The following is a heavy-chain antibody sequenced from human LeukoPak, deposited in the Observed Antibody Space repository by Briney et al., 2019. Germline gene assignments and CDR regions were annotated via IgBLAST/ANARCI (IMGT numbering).Heavy chain of an antibody. CDR3: ARGERYGFD. J-gene: IGHJ4*02. D-gene: IGHD3-10*01. Sequence: SVKVSCKASGGTFSSYAISWVRQAPGQGLEWMGRIIPILGIANYAQKFQGRVTITADKSTGTAYMKLSSLRSEDTAVYYCARGERYGFDWGQGTLVTVSS. CDR2: IIPILGIA. V-gene: IGHV1-69*04. CDR1: GGTFSSYA.